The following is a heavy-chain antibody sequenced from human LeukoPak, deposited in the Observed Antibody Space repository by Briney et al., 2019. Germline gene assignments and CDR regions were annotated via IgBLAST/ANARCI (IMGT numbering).Heavy chain of an antibody. V-gene: IGHV1-8*01. CDR3: ARVTMVRGVHGYYFDY. D-gene: IGHD3-10*01. Sequence: ASVKVSCKASGYTFTSYDINWVRQATGQGLERMGWMNPNSGNTGYAQKFQGRVTMTRNTSISTAYMELSSLRSEDTAVYYCARVTMVRGVHGYYFDYWGQGTLVTVSS. CDR1: GYTFTSYD. CDR2: MNPNSGNT. J-gene: IGHJ4*02.